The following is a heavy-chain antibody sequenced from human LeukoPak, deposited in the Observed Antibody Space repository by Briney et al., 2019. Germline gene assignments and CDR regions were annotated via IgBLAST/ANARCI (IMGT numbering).Heavy chain of an antibody. CDR1: GYTFTGYY. CDR2: INPNSGGT. D-gene: IGHD3-16*01. J-gene: IGHJ4*02. Sequence: ASVKVSCKSSGYTFTGYYMHWVRQAPGQGLEWMGWINPNSGGTNYAQKFQGRVTMTRDTSISTAYMELSRLRSDDTAVYYCAREFAGALGDYFDYWGQGTLVTVSS. V-gene: IGHV1-2*02. CDR3: AREFAGALGDYFDY.